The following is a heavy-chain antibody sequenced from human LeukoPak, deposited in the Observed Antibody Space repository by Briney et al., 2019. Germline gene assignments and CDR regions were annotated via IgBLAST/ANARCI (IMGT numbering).Heavy chain of an antibody. CDR1: GFILRRSP. Sequence: SVKDSFKCSGFILRRSPVHWVGQPRGQRLEWIGWIVVGRGNTNYAQNCQERVTITRDMSTSTAYMELGSLRSEDTAVYYCVAGGYGDCIDWGQGTLVTVSS. V-gene: IGHV1-58*01. CDR2: IVVGRGNT. D-gene: IGHD4-17*01. J-gene: IGHJ4*02. CDR3: VAGGYGDCID.